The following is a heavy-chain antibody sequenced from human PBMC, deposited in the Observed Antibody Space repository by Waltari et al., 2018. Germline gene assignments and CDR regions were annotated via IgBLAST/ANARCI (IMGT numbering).Heavy chain of an antibody. CDR3: ATYVGASVGTAAFDV. J-gene: IGHJ3*01. CDR2: ISYSGAT. CDR1: GGSITSSRHY. Sequence: QLHLQESGPGLVKPSETLSLTCSVSGGSITSSRHYWGWIRQPPGKGLEWTGTISYSGATSTNPSLRSRVTISLDTSKNQFSLKLNSVTAADTAVYYCATYVGASVGTAAFDVWGQGTMVTASS. D-gene: IGHD3-10*02. V-gene: IGHV4-39*01.